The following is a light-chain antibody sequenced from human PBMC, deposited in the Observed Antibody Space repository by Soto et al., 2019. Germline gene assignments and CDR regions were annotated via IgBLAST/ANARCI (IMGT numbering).Light chain of an antibody. V-gene: IGKV3-11*01. CDR2: DAS. J-gene: IGKJ4*01. Sequence: EIVLTQSPATLSLSPGERATLSCRASQSVSSYLAWYQQKPGQAPRLLIYDASNRATGIPARFSGSGSGTDLTLTISSLEPEDGAVYYCQQYGSSPLTFGGGTKVDIK. CDR1: QSVSSY. CDR3: QQYGSSPLT.